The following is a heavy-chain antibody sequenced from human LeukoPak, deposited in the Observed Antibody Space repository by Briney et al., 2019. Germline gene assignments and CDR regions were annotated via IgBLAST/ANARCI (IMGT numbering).Heavy chain of an antibody. CDR1: GGTFSSYA. Sequence: SVKVSCKASGGTFSSYAISWVRQAPEQGLEWMGRIIPIFGIANYAQKFQGRVTITADKSTSTAYMELSSLRSEDTAVYYCASMEMATITIDYWGQGTLVTVSS. CDR3: ASMEMATITIDY. CDR2: IIPIFGIA. V-gene: IGHV1-69*04. D-gene: IGHD5-24*01. J-gene: IGHJ4*02.